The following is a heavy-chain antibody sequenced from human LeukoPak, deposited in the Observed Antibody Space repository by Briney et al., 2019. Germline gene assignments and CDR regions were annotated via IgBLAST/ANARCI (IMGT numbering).Heavy chain of an antibody. CDR2: ISSGGNTI. CDR1: GFTFSDYF. J-gene: IGHJ5*02. CDR3: ARDGGHYRFDP. V-gene: IGHV3-11*01. Sequence: PGGSLRLSCAASGFTFSDYFMTWIRQAPGKGLEWVSYISSGGNTIYYADSVKGRFTISRDNAKNSLYLQMNSLRAEDTAVYYCARDGGHYRFDPWGQGTLVTVSS. D-gene: IGHD3-22*01.